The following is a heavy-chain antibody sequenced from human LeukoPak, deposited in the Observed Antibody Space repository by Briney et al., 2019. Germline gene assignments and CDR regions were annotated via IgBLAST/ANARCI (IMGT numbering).Heavy chain of an antibody. Sequence: QPGGSLRLSCAASGFSLSSYWMHWVRQAPGKGLVWVSRVNGDGSSTNYADSVKGRFTISRDNAKNTLYLQMNSLRAEDTAVYYCAKAATGTRNAFDIWGQGTMVTVSS. CDR1: GFSLSSYW. CDR2: VNGDGSST. V-gene: IGHV3-74*01. CDR3: AKAATGTRNAFDI. J-gene: IGHJ3*02. D-gene: IGHD6-13*01.